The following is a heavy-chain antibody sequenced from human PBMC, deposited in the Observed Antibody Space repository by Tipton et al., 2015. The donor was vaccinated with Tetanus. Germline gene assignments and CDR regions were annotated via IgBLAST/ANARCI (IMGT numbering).Heavy chain of an antibody. Sequence: TLSLTCDVSGGPVSSSNWWSWVRQAPGKGLEWVGGIYYSGTTNYNPSLKSRVTISTDKTKNQVSLRLNSVAAADTAVYYCARATSPGPAYSWFDPWGQGTLVTVSS. CDR2: IYYSGTT. CDR1: GGPVSSSNW. V-gene: IGHV4-4*02. CDR3: ARATSPGPAYSWFDP. J-gene: IGHJ5*02.